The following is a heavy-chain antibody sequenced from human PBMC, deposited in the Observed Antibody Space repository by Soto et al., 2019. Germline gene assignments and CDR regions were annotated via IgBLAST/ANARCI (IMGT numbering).Heavy chain of an antibody. CDR3: ARDSKVGAQQRGAFDI. V-gene: IGHV1-2*04. CDR2: INPNSGGT. CDR1: GYTFTGYY. J-gene: IGHJ3*02. Sequence: QVQLVQSGAEVKKPGASVKVSCKASGYTFTGYYMHWVRQAPGQGLEWMGWINPNSGGTNYAQKFQGWVTMTRDTSISTAYMELSRPRSDDTAVYYCARDSKVGAQQRGAFDIWGQGTMVTVSS. D-gene: IGHD1-26*01.